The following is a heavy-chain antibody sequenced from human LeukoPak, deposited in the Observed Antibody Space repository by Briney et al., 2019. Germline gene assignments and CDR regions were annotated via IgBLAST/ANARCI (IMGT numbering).Heavy chain of an antibody. CDR1: GYTFTGYY. Sequence: ASVKVSCKASGYTFTGYYMHWVRQAPGQGLEWMGWISACNGNTNYAQKLQGRVTMTTDTSTSTAYMELRSLRSDDTAVYYCARDLADYYDSSGYSDYWGQGTLVTVSS. CDR3: ARDLADYYDSSGYSDY. J-gene: IGHJ4*02. CDR2: ISACNGNT. V-gene: IGHV1-18*04. D-gene: IGHD3-22*01.